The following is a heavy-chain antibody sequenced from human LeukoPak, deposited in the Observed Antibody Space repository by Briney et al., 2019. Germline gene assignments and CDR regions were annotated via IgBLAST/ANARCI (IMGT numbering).Heavy chain of an antibody. V-gene: IGHV7-4-1*02. Sequence: ASVTVSCKASGYTFTSYAMNWVRQAPGQGLEWMGWINTNTGNPTYAQGFTGRFVFSLDTSVSTAYLQISSLKAEDTAVYYCARDLGAVAGTKSVSDYWGQGTLVTVSS. CDR3: ARDLGAVAGTKSVSDY. J-gene: IGHJ4*02. CDR2: INTNTGNP. D-gene: IGHD6-19*01. CDR1: GYTFTSYA.